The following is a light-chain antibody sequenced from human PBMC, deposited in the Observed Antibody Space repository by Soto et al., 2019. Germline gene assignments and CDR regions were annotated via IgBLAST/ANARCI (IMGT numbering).Light chain of an antibody. V-gene: IGLV2-14*01. J-gene: IGLJ2*01. CDR1: SSDVGGSNH. Sequence: QSDLTQPASVSGSPGQSIPISCTGTSSDVGGSNHVSWYQQHPGKAPKLMIYGVSNRPSGISNRVSGSKSGNTASLTISGLQAEDEADYYCSSYTSTTLVFGGGTKLTVL. CDR2: GVS. CDR3: SSYTSTTLV.